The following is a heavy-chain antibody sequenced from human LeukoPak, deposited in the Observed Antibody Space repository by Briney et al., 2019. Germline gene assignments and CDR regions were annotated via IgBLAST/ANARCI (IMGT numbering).Heavy chain of an antibody. CDR3: ARDPVYYDFWSGYLPYYYYYGMDV. Sequence: GGSLRLSCAASGFTFSSYAMSWVRQAPGKGLEWVSAISGSGGSTYYADSVKGRFTISRDNSKNTLYLQMNSLRAEDTAVYYCARDPVYYDFWSGYLPYYYYYGMDVWGQGTTVTVSS. D-gene: IGHD3-3*01. CDR2: ISGSGGST. V-gene: IGHV3-23*01. CDR1: GFTFSSYA. J-gene: IGHJ6*02.